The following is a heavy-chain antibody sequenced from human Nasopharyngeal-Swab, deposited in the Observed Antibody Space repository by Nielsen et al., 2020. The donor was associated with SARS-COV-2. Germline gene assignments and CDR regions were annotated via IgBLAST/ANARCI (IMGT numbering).Heavy chain of an antibody. CDR3: ARGDTIFGKGSYDAFDI. D-gene: IGHD3-3*01. CDR2: IIPIFGTA. CDR1: GGTFSSYA. Sequence: SVKVSCKASGGTFSSYAISWVRRAPGQGLEWMGGIIPIFGTANYAQKFQGRVTITADKSTSTAYMELSSLRSEDTAVYYCARGDTIFGKGSYDAFDIWGQGTMVTVSS. J-gene: IGHJ3*02. V-gene: IGHV1-69*06.